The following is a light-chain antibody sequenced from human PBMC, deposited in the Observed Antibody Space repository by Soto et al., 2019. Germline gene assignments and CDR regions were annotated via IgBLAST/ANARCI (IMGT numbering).Light chain of an antibody. CDR1: QSISDT. CDR2: GAS. CDR3: QQYNNWPLT. V-gene: IGKV3-15*01. J-gene: IGKJ5*01. Sequence: EIVRTQSPATLSVSPGGRATLSCRASQSISDTLAWYKQKPGQAPRLLIYGASSRATGIPVRFSGSGSGTEFTLTISSLQSEDFAVYYCQQYNNWPLTFGQGTRLEIK.